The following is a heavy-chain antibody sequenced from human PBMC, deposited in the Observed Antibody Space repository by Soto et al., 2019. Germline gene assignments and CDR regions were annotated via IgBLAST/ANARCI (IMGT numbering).Heavy chain of an antibody. V-gene: IGHV1-69*06. J-gene: IGHJ4*02. Sequence: SVKVSCKASGGTFSSYAISWVRQAPGQGLEWMGGIIPIFGTANYAQKFQGRVTITADKSTSTAYMELSSLRSEDTAVHYCARGEVPATAYDYWGQGTLVTVSS. CDR2: IIPIFGTA. CDR3: ARGEVPATAYDY. D-gene: IGHD2-2*01. CDR1: GGTFSSYA.